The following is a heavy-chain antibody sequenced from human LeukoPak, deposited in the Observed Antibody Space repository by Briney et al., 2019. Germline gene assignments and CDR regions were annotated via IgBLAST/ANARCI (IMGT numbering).Heavy chain of an antibody. Sequence: GGSLRLSCAASGFTFSNAWMNWVRQAPGKGLEWVGRIKTNADAGTTDYAAPVKGRFTISRDDSKNTLYLQMNSLKTEDTAVYYCTTDPAQGYWGQGTLVIVSS. V-gene: IGHV3-15*01. CDR2: IKTNADAGTT. J-gene: IGHJ4*02. CDR1: GFTFSNAW. CDR3: TTDPAQGY.